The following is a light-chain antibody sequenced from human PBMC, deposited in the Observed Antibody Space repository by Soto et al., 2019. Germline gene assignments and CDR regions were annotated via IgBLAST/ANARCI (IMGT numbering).Light chain of an antibody. Sequence: DIQMTQSPSTLSASVGDRVTITCRAIQSISSWLAWYQQKPGKAPKLLIYDASTSESGVPSRFSGSGSGTEFTLTISSLQPDDFATYYCQQYNSNSPFGQGTRMEIK. J-gene: IGKJ5*01. CDR1: QSISSW. V-gene: IGKV1-5*01. CDR2: DAS. CDR3: QQYNSNSP.